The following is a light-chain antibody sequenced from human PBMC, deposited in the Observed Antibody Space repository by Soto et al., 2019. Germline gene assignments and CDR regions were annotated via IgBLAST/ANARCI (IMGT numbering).Light chain of an antibody. CDR2: DNN. CDR1: SSNIGAGFD. V-gene: IGLV1-40*01. Sequence: QSVLTQPPSVSGAPGQRVAISCTGSSSNIGAGFDVHWYQQFPGTAPKLLIYDNNNRASGVPDRFSGSKSGASASLAITGLQAEDEADYYCQSYDSSLSAVVFGGGTNLTVL. CDR3: QSYDSSLSAVV. J-gene: IGLJ2*01.